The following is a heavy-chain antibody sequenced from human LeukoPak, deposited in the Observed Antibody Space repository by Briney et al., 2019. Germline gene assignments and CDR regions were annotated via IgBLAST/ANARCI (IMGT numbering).Heavy chain of an antibody. CDR1: GYTFTGYY. J-gene: IGHJ6*02. CDR2: INPNSGGT. D-gene: IGHD4-17*01. Sequence: ASVKVSCKASGYTFTGYYMHWVRQAPGQGLEWMGWINPNSGGTNYAQKFQGRVTMTRDTSISTAYMELSRLRSDDTAVYYCARDMYGDYYYYGVDVWGQGTTVTVSS. V-gene: IGHV1-2*02. CDR3: ARDMYGDYYYYGVDV.